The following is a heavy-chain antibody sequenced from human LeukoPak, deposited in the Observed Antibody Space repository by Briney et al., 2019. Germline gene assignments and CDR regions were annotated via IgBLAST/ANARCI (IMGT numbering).Heavy chain of an antibody. CDR1: GFTFSSYA. Sequence: PGGSLRLSCAASGFTFSSYAMSWVRQAPGKGLEWVSAIRGSGGSTYYPDSVKGRFTISRDNSKNTLYLQMNSLRAEDTAVYYCAKDGSYDFWSGYIHYYYGMGVWGQGTTVTVSS. D-gene: IGHD3-3*01. V-gene: IGHV3-23*01. CDR2: IRGSGGST. J-gene: IGHJ6*01. CDR3: AKDGSYDFWSGYIHYYYGMGV.